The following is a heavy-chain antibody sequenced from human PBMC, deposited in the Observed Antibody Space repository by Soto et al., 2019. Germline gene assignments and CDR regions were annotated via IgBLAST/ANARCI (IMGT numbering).Heavy chain of an antibody. Sequence: EVQLVESGGGLVQPGESLRLSCAASGFTFSSYWMHWVRQAPGKGLVWVSRINSDGSRTNYADSVKGRFTVSRDNAKNTQYLQMNSLRAEATVVYYCARVLTGSWNWFDPWGQGTLVTVSS. CDR3: ARVLTGSWNWFDP. V-gene: IGHV3-74*01. CDR1: GFTFSSYW. J-gene: IGHJ5*02. D-gene: IGHD6-13*01. CDR2: INSDGSRT.